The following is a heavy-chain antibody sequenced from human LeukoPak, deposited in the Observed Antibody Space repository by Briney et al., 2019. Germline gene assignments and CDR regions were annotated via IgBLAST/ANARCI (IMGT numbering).Heavy chain of an antibody. CDR2: IYYSGST. V-gene: IGHV4-39*01. CDR3: ARQASGVGYYYDSSGYLYYFDY. J-gene: IGHJ4*02. D-gene: IGHD3-22*01. CDR1: GGSISSSSYY. Sequence: SETLSLTCTVSGGSISSSSYYWGWIRQPPGKGLEWIGSIYYSGSTYYNPSLKSRVTISVDTSKNQFSLKLSSVTAADTAVYYCARQASGVGYYYDSSGYLYYFDYWGQGTLVTVSS.